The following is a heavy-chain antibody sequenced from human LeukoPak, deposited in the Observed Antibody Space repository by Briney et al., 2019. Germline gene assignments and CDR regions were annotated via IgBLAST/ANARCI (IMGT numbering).Heavy chain of an antibody. D-gene: IGHD2-15*01. CDR2: ISWNSGSI. CDR1: GFTFDDYA. J-gene: IGHJ4*02. Sequence: GGSLRVSCAASGFTFDDYAMHWVRQAPGKGLEWVSGISWNSGSIGYADSVKGRFTISRDDAKNSLYLQMNSLRAEDTALYYCAGGSSLGDFDYWGQGTLVTVSS. CDR3: AGGSSLGDFDY. V-gene: IGHV3-9*01.